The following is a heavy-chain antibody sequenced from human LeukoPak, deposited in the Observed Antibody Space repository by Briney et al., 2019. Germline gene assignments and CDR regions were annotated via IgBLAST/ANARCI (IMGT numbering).Heavy chain of an antibody. V-gene: IGHV3-9*01. D-gene: IGHD1-20*01. J-gene: IGHJ4*02. CDR1: GFTFDDYA. CDR2: ISWNSGTI. Sequence: PGRSLRLSCAASGFTFDDYAMHWVRQAPGKGLEWVSGISWNSGTIGYADSVKGRFTISRNNAKNSLYLQMNSLRAEDKALYYCAKATRYNWKGAFDYWGQGTLVTVSS. CDR3: AKATRYNWKGAFDY.